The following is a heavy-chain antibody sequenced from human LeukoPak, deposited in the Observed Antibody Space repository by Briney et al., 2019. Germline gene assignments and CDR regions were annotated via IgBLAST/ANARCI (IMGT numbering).Heavy chain of an antibody. CDR3: ARDGAVTNGRYFDY. V-gene: IGHV3-11*01. J-gene: IGHJ4*02. Sequence: GGSLRLSCAASGFTFSDYYMSWIRLAPGKGVEWVSYNSRSGSTANYADSVKGRFTISRDNAKNSLYLQMNNLRADDTAVYYCARDGAVTNGRYFDYWGQGTLVTVSS. D-gene: IGHD4-17*01. CDR2: NSRSGSTA. CDR1: GFTFSDYY.